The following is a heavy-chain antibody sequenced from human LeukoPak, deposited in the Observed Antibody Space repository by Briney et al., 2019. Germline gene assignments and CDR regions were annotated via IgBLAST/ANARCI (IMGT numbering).Heavy chain of an antibody. V-gene: IGHV1-18*04. CDR3: ARVPTITMIVVATTHDY. CDR2: ISAYNGNT. CDR1: GYTFTGYY. Sequence: GASVKVSCKASGYTFTGYYMHWVRQAPGQGLEWMGWISAYNGNTNYAQKLQGRVTMTTDTSTSTAYMELRSLRSDDTAVYYCARVPTITMIVVATTHDYWGQGTLVTVSS. J-gene: IGHJ4*02. D-gene: IGHD3-22*01.